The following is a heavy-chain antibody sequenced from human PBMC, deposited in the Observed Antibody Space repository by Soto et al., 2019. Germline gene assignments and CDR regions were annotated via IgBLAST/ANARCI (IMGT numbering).Heavy chain of an antibody. CDR2: IYYSGST. V-gene: IGHV4-31*03. CDR3: ARALDYGSGSYSPSHWFDP. D-gene: IGHD3-10*01. CDR1: GGSIRSGGYY. Sequence: QVQLQESGPGLVKPSQTLSLTCTVSGGSIRSGGYYWSWIRQHPGKGLEWIGYIYYSGSTYYNPSLKSRVTISVDTSKNQFSLKLSSVTAADTAVYYCARALDYGSGSYSPSHWFDPWGQGTLVTVSS. J-gene: IGHJ5*02.